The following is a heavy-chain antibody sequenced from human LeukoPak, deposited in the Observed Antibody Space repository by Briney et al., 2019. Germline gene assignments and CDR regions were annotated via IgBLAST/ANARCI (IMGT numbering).Heavy chain of an antibody. D-gene: IGHD6-19*01. CDR3: ARHDLVAGNDY. Sequence: KPSETLSLTCTVSGGSISSSSYYWGWIRQPPGKGLEWIGSIYYSGSTYYNPSLKSRVTISVDTSKNQFSLKLSSVTAADTAVYYCARHDLVAGNDYWGQGTLVTVSS. J-gene: IGHJ4*02. CDR2: IYYSGST. CDR1: GGSISSSSYY. V-gene: IGHV4-39*01.